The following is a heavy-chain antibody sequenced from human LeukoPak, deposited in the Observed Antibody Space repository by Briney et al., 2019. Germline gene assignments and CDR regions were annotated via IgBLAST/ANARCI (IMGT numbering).Heavy chain of an antibody. V-gene: IGHV3-23*01. CDR1: GFTFSTYA. CDR2: ISSSGGST. CDR3: ANNYYGSGSYYKT. J-gene: IGHJ4*02. Sequence: PGGSLRLSCAASGFTFSTYAMSWVRQAPGKGLEWVSLISSSGGSTYYADSVKGRFTISRDNSKNTLYLQMNSLRAEDTAVYYCANNYYGSGSYYKTWGQGTLVTVSS. D-gene: IGHD3-10*01.